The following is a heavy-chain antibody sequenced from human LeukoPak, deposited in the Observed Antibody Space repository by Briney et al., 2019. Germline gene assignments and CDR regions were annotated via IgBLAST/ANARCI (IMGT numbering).Heavy chain of an antibody. CDR2: IYYSGTT. V-gene: IGHV4-39*01. Sequence: NPGGSLRLSCAASGFTFSNYWMSWIRQPPGKGLEWIGSIYYSGTTYYNPSLKSRVTISVDTSKKQFSLKLRSVTAADTAVYYCARHEWGITNAFDIWGQGTMVTVSS. J-gene: IGHJ3*02. CDR1: GFTFSNYW. CDR3: ARHEWGITNAFDI. D-gene: IGHD1-14*01.